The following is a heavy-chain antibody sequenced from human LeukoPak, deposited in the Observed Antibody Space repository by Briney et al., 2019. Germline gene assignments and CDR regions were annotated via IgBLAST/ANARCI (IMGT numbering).Heavy chain of an antibody. J-gene: IGHJ4*02. D-gene: IGHD2-2*02. CDR2: ISYDGSNK. CDR3: VYRPN. CDR1: GFTFSSYA. Sequence: HPGRSLRLSCAASGFTFSSYAMHWVRQAPGKGLEWVAVISYDGSNKYYADSVKGRFTISRDNSKSTLYLQMNSLRAEDTAVYYCVYRPNWGQGTLVTVSS. V-gene: IGHV3-30*04.